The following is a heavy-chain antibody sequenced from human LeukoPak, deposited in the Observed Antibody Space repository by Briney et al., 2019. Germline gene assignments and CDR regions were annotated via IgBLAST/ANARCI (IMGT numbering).Heavy chain of an antibody. Sequence: GRSLRLSCAASGFTFSSYAMHWVRQAPGKGLEWVAVISYDGSNKYYADSVKGRFTISRDNSKNTLYLQMNSLRAEDAAVYYCARDQSGYDYGMDVWGKGTTVTVSS. CDR1: GFTFSSYA. V-gene: IGHV3-30*04. J-gene: IGHJ6*04. D-gene: IGHD3-10*01. CDR3: ARDQSGYDYGMDV. CDR2: ISYDGSNK.